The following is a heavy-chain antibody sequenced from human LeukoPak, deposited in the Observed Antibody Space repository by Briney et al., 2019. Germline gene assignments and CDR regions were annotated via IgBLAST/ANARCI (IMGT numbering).Heavy chain of an antibody. J-gene: IGHJ3*02. CDR2: ISSSGTYV. V-gene: IGHV3-21*01. Sequence: GGSLRLSCAPSGFTFSSYSMNWVRQAPGKGLEWVSSISSSGTYVYYADSVKGRFTISRDNAKNSLSLQMNSLRADDAAVYYCARASSKQLAGYLPDGFDIWGQGTMVTVSS. CDR1: GFTFSSYS. D-gene: IGHD3-9*01. CDR3: ARASSKQLAGYLPDGFDI.